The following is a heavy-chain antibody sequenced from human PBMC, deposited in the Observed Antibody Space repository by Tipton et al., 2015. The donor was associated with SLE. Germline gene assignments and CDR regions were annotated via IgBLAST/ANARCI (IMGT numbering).Heavy chain of an antibody. D-gene: IGHD6-19*01. CDR1: GGSISSYY. CDR2: IYTSGST. V-gene: IGHV4-4*09. J-gene: IGHJ4*02. Sequence: TLSLTCTVSGGSISSYYWSWIRQPPGKGLEWIGYIYTSGSTNYNPSLKSRVTISVDTSKNQFPLKLSSVTAADTAVYYCARVDTVAGTGGFDYWGQGTLVTVSS. CDR3: ARVDTVAGTGGFDY.